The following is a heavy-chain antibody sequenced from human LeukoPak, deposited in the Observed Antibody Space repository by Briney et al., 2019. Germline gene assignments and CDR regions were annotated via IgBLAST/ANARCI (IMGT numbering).Heavy chain of an antibody. V-gene: IGHV3-30-3*01. J-gene: IGHJ4*02. D-gene: IGHD3-9*01. CDR3: ARGSDFDCLLSSFDY. Sequence: GGSLRLSCSASGFTFSSYAMHWVRQAPGKGLEWVAVISYDGSNKYYADSVKGRFTISRDNSKNTLYLQMNSLRAEDTAVYYCARGSDFDCLLSSFDYWGQGTLVTVSS. CDR1: GFTFSSYA. CDR2: ISYDGSNK.